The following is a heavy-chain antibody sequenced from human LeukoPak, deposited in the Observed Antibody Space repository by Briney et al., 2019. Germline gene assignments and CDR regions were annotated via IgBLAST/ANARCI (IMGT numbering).Heavy chain of an antibody. V-gene: IGHV3-21*01. CDR3: ARIDLLAGTDY. Sequence: GGSLRHSCAASGFTFSSYSMNWVRQAPGEGLAWVSSISSSSSYIYYADSVKGRFTISRDNAKNSLYLQMNSLRAEDTAVYYCARIDLLAGTDYWGQGTLVTVSS. J-gene: IGHJ4*02. CDR2: ISSSSSYI. D-gene: IGHD6-19*01. CDR1: GFTFSSYS.